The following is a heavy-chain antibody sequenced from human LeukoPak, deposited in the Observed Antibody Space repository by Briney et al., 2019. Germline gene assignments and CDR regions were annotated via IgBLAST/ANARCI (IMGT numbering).Heavy chain of an antibody. V-gene: IGHV3-30*03. CDR2: ISYDGSNK. CDR1: GFTFSSYA. D-gene: IGHD3-10*01. J-gene: IGHJ5*02. Sequence: GGSLRLSCAASGFTFSSYAMSWVRQAPGKGLEWVAVISYDGSNKYYADSVKGRFTISGDNSKNTLYLQMNSLRAEDTAVYYCARVVRVLLWFGELLGSGWFDPWGQGTLVTVSS. CDR3: ARVVRVLLWFGELLGSGWFDP.